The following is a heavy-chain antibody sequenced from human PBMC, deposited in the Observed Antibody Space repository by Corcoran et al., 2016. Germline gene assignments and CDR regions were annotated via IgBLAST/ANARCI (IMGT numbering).Heavy chain of an antibody. CDR3: ARALQRWNDPYYYYVMDV. J-gene: IGHJ6*02. Sequence: QVQLQQSGPGLIKPSQTLSLTCVISGDSVSSNSAAWNWIRQSPSRGLEWLGRTYYRSRWYNDYALSVKSRMTINPDTSKNQFSLQLNSVTPEDTAVYYCARALQRWNDPYYYYVMDVWGQGTTVTVSS. V-gene: IGHV6-1*01. CDR2: TYYRSRWYN. CDR1: GDSVSSNSAA. D-gene: IGHD1-1*01.